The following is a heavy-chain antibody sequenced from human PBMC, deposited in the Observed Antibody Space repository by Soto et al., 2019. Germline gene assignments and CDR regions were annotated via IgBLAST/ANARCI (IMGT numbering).Heavy chain of an antibody. CDR3: AKDLERYCSSTSCPVSY. D-gene: IGHD2-2*01. CDR1: GFTFSSYG. Sequence: VQLVESGGGLVQPGRSLRLSCAASGFTFSSYGMHWVRQAPGKGLEWVAVISYDGSNKYYADSVKGRFTISRDNSKNTLYLQMNSLRAEDTAVYYCAKDLERYCSSTSCPVSYWGQGTLVTVSS. J-gene: IGHJ4*02. V-gene: IGHV3-30*18. CDR2: ISYDGSNK.